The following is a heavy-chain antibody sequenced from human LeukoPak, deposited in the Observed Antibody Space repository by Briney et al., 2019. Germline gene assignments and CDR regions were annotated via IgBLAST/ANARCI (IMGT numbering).Heavy chain of an antibody. Sequence: PSETLSLTCTVSGGSISSYYWSWIRQPPGKGLEWIGYIYYSGSTNYNPSLKSRVTISVDTSKNQFSLKLSSVTAADTAVYYCARQVREQLVLGFDYWGQGTLVTVSS. J-gene: IGHJ4*02. D-gene: IGHD6-13*01. V-gene: IGHV4-59*08. CDR1: GGSISSYY. CDR3: ARQVREQLVLGFDY. CDR2: IYYSGST.